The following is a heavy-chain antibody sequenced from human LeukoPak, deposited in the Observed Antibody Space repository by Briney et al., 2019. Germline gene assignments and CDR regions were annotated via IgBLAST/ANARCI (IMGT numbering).Heavy chain of an antibody. CDR1: GGSISSYY. CDR2: IYYSGST. J-gene: IGHJ4*02. D-gene: IGHD6-19*01. Sequence: SETLSFTCTVSGGSISSYYWSWIRQPPGKELEWIGYIYYSGSTNYNPSLKSRVTISVDTSKNQFSLKLSSVTAADTAVYYCARGLGSSGWPLIDYWGQGTLVTVSS. CDR3: ARGLGSSGWPLIDY. V-gene: IGHV4-59*01.